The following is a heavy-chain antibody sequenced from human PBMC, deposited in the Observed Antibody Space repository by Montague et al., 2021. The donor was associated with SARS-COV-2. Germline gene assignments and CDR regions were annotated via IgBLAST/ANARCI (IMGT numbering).Heavy chain of an antibody. V-gene: IGHV4-59*01. CDR3: ARAQNICFIANCVNYFDL. J-gene: IGHJ4*02. D-gene: IGHD2-15*01. CDR2: IFYTGST. Sequence: SETLSLTCSVSGGSTSNYYWTWIRQSPGKGLQWIGYIFYTGSTKFNPSLKGRVSMSLDTSKNHLSLRLSAVTAADTARYYCARAQNICFIANCVNYFDLWGLGALVTASS. CDR1: GGSTSNYY.